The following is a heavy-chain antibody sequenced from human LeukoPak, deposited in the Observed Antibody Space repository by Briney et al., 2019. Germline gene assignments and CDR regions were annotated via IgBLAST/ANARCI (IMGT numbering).Heavy chain of an antibody. V-gene: IGHV3-21*04. J-gene: IGHJ3*02. CDR1: GFTFSSYS. D-gene: IGHD3-3*01. Sequence: GGSLRLSCAASGFTFSSYSMNWVRQAPGKGLEWVSSISSSSSYIYYADSVKGRFTISRDNAKNSLYLQMNSLRAEDTAIYYCAKRLSLRFDAFDIWGPGTMVTVSS. CDR2: ISSSSSYI. CDR3: AKRLSLRFDAFDI.